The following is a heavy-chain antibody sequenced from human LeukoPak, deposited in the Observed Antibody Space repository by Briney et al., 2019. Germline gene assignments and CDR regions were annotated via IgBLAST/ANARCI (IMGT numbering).Heavy chain of an antibody. CDR2: IYYSGST. Sequence: SETPSLTCTVSGGSISSGGYYWSWIRQHPGKGLEWIGYIYYSGSTYYNPSLKSRVTISVDTSKNQFSLKLSSVTAADTAVYYCARGGGNPARSYYYLDVWGKGTTVTVSS. CDR1: GGSISSGGYY. CDR3: ARGGGNPARSYYYLDV. J-gene: IGHJ6*03. D-gene: IGHD3-16*01. V-gene: IGHV4-31*03.